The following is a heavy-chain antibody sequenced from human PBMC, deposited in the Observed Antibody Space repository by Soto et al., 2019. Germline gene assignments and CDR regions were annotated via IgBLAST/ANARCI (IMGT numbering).Heavy chain of an antibody. J-gene: IGHJ4*02. CDR2: IWYDGSNK. Sequence: GGSLRLSCAASGFTFSSYGMHWVRQAPGKGLEWVAVIWYDGSNKYYADSVKGRFTISRDNSKNTLYLQMNSLGAEDTAVYYCARGRPYYDPKGYYFDYWGQGTLVTVSS. V-gene: IGHV3-33*01. CDR1: GFTFSSYG. CDR3: ARGRPYYDPKGYYFDY. D-gene: IGHD3-22*01.